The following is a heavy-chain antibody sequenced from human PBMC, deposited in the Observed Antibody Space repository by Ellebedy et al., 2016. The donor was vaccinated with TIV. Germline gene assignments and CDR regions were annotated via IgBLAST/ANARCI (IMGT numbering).Heavy chain of an antibody. V-gene: IGHV3-23*01. D-gene: IGHD5-12*01. J-gene: IGHJ6*02. Sequence: GGSLRLXCAASGFTFSSYWMHWVRQAPGKGLEWISGISARAATTYNVDSVKGRFYISRDNSESTLFLQMNSLRADDTAVYYCARGYTGDDWAAYYGMDVWGRGTTVTVSS. CDR3: ARGYTGDDWAAYYGMDV. CDR1: GFTFSSYW. CDR2: ISARAATT.